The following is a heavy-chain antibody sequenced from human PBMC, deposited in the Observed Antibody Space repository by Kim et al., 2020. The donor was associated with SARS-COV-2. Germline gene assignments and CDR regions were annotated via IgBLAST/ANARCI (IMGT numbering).Heavy chain of an antibody. V-gene: IGHV3-30*18. J-gene: IGHJ4*02. CDR2: ISYDGSNK. D-gene: IGHD6-13*01. Sequence: WGSLRLSCAASGFTFSSYGMHWVRQAPGKVLEWVAVISYDGSNKYYADSVKGRFTISRDNSKNTLYLQMNSLRAEDTAVYYCAKDLGIAAAGTGPGDYWGQGTLVTVSS. CDR1: GFTFSSYG. CDR3: AKDLGIAAAGTGPGDY.